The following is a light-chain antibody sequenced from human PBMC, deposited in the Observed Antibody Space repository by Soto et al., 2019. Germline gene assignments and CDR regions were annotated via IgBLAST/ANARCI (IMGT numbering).Light chain of an antibody. CDR3: QHYSTWLWT. V-gene: IGKV3-15*01. CDR2: GAS. Sequence: EIVMTQSPATLYVSTGERATLSCRASQSVSSKLAWYQQKPGQGPRLLIYGASTRATGIPARFSGSGSGTEFTLTISSLQTEDFAVYYCQHYSTWLWTFGQGTNVEIK. J-gene: IGKJ1*01. CDR1: QSVSSK.